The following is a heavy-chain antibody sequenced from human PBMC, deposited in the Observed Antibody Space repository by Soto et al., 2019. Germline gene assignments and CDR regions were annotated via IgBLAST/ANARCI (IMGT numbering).Heavy chain of an antibody. D-gene: IGHD6-6*01. CDR3: ARADLGYSSSYYFDY. Sequence: PSETLSLTCTVSGGSISSGGYYWSWIRQHPGKGLEWTGYIYYSGSTYHNPSLKSRVTISVDTSKNQFSLKLSSVTAADTAVYYCARADLGYSSSYYFDYWGQGTLVTVSS. V-gene: IGHV4-31*02. CDR2: IYYSGST. CDR1: GGSISSGGYY. J-gene: IGHJ4*02.